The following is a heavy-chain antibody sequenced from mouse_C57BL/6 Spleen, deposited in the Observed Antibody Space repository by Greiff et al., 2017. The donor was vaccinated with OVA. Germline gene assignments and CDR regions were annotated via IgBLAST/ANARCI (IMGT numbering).Heavy chain of an antibody. CDR2: IDPSDSYT. CDR3: ARYPFAY. CDR1: GYTFTSYW. J-gene: IGHJ3*01. Sequence: QVQLQQPGAELVMPGASVKLSCKASGYTFTSYWMHLVKQRPGQGLEWIGEIDPSDSYTNYNQKFKGKSTLTVDKSSSTAYMQLSSLTSEDSAVYYCARYPFAYWGQGTLVTVSA. V-gene: IGHV1-69*01.